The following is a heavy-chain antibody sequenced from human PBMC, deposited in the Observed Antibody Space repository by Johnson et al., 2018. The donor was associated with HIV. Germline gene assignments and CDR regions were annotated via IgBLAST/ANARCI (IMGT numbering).Heavy chain of an antibody. Sequence: VKLVESGGGLIQPGGSLRLSCAASGFTVSSNYMSWVRQTPGKGLEWVSVIYRGGSIYYADSVEGRFTISRDNSKNTLYLQMNSLTAEDTAVYYCARGSIVEVISGHARREGALNIWGQGTMVTVSS. CDR3: ARGSIVEVISGHARREGALNI. V-gene: IGHV3-53*01. D-gene: IGHD3-22*01. CDR1: GFTVSSNY. CDR2: IYRGGSI. J-gene: IGHJ3*02.